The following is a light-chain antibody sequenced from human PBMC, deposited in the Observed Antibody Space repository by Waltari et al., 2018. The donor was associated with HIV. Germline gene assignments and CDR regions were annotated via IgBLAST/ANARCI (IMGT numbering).Light chain of an antibody. CDR1: QSISIY. Sequence: DIQMTQSPSSLSASVGDRVTIPCRASQSISIYLNWYQQKPGKAPKLLIFGASSLQSGVPSRFSGSGSGTDFTLTINSLQPEDSATYYCQQTSRTPYTFGQGTKLEIK. CDR3: QQTSRTPYT. V-gene: IGKV1-39*01. J-gene: IGKJ2*01. CDR2: GAS.